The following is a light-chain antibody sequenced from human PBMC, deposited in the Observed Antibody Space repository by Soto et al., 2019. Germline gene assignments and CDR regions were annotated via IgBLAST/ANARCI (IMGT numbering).Light chain of an antibody. J-gene: IGKJ1*01. CDR3: QQSYTAPWT. CDR1: QRIGGY. CDR2: AAS. Sequence: DIQVTQSPSSLSAYVGDRVTITCRASQRIGGYLKWFQQRPGKAPNLMIYAASTLQSGVPSRFSGSASGTDFTLTISSLQPEDFATYYCQQSYTAPWTFGQGTKVEIK. V-gene: IGKV1-39*01.